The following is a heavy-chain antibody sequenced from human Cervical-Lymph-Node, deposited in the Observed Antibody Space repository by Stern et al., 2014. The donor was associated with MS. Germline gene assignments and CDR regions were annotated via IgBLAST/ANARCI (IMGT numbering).Heavy chain of an antibody. CDR2: LIPIFGTA. V-gene: IGHV1-69*01. Sequence: VQLVESGPEVQKPGSSVMVSCKASGGSFSNSATSWVRQAPGQGLDWLGGLIPIFGTANYAQKFHDRVKITADESTSTSYMELSSLTSEDTAVYFCARSIDFGDYGPLDYWGQGTLVIVSS. CDR3: ARSIDFGDYGPLDY. J-gene: IGHJ4*02. CDR1: GGSFSNSA. D-gene: IGHD4-17*01.